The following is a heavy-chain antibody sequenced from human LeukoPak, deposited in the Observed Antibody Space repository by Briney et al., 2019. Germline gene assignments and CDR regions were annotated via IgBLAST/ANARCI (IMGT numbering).Heavy chain of an antibody. CDR1: GFTFSSYA. Sequence: GGSLRLSCAASGFTFSSYAMSWVRQAPGKGLEWVSVIYSGGSTYYADSVKGRFTISRDNSKNTLYLQMNSLRAEDTAVYYCARDMIYGSGSYYRDYWGQGTLVTVSS. CDR3: ARDMIYGSGSYYRDY. V-gene: IGHV3-53*01. D-gene: IGHD3-10*01. CDR2: IYSGGST. J-gene: IGHJ4*02.